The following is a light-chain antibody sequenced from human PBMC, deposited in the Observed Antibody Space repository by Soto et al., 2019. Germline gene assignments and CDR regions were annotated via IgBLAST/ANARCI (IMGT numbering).Light chain of an antibody. CDR2: DAS. CDR3: QQRSNWPPT. CDR1: QGVRSY. V-gene: IGKV3-11*01. J-gene: IGKJ2*01. Sequence: EIVLTQSPPPLFCSPGEKPPPSCRASQGVRSYLAWYQQNPGQAPRLLIYDASNRATGIPARFSGSGSGTDFTLTISSLEPEDFAVYYCQQRSNWPPTFGQGTKLEIK.